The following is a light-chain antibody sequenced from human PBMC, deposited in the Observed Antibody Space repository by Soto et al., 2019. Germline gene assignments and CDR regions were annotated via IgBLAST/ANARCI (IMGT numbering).Light chain of an antibody. CDR1: QGISNS. V-gene: IGKV1-39*01. CDR3: QQSHSIPFT. CDR2: AAC. J-gene: IGKJ3*01. Sequence: DIQMTQSPSSLSASVGDRVTITCRATQGISNSLNWYQHKPGEAPKLLMYAACTLQSGVPSRFSCGGSGTDFTLTISSLQPEDFATYFCQQSHSIPFTFGPGTKVDIE.